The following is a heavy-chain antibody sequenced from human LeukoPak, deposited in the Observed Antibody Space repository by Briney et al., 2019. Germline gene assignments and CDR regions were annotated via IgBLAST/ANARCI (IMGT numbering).Heavy chain of an antibody. CDR1: GDSFSSHY. Sequence: SETLSLTCAVSGDSFSSHYWTWIRQAPGRGLEWIGYISYIGTTNYNPSLKSRVAISIDTSKNQFSLKLTSVTTADTAVYYCARDLVTVTKGIDIWGLGTMVSVSS. J-gene: IGHJ3*02. D-gene: IGHD4-17*01. CDR3: ARDLVTVTKGIDI. V-gene: IGHV4-59*11. CDR2: ISYIGTT.